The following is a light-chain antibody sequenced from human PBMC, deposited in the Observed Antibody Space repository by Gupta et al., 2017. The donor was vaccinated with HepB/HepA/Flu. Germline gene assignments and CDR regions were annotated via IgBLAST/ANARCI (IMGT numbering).Light chain of an antibody. Sequence: DIQMTQSPSTLSAFVGDRVTITCRASQSISSWLAWYQQKPGKAPKLLISKASSLESGVPSRFSGSGSGTEFTLTISSLQPDDSATYYCQQFKTYLRSFGQGTKLEIK. CDR2: KAS. V-gene: IGKV1-5*03. J-gene: IGKJ2*04. CDR1: QSISSW. CDR3: QQFKTYLRS.